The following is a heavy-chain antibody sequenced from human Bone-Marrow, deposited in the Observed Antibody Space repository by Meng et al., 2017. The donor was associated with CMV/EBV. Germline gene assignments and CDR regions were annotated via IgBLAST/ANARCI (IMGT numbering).Heavy chain of an antibody. Sequence: SQTLSLTCDISGDSVSSNSAAWHWIRQSPSRGLEWLGRTYYKSKWYFDYAVSVKSRITINPDSSKDQFSLQLNSVTPEDTAVYYCARSPSINWFDPWGQGTLVTVSS. CDR3: ARSPSINWFDP. CDR1: GDSVSSNSAA. CDR2: TYYKSKWYF. J-gene: IGHJ5*02. D-gene: IGHD6-6*01. V-gene: IGHV6-1*01.